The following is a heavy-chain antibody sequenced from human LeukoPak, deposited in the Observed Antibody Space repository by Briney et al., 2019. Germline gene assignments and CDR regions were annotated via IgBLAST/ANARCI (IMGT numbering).Heavy chain of an antibody. V-gene: IGHV1-69*04. J-gene: IGHJ4*02. CDR2: IIPILGIA. Sequence: SVKVSCKASGGTFSSYAISWVRQAPGQGLEWMGRIIPILGIANYAQKFQGRVTITADKSTSTAYMELSSLRSEDTAVYYCARAAHYYGSGSYPAACDYWGQGTLVTVSS. CDR3: ARAAHYYGSGSYPAACDY. D-gene: IGHD3-10*01. CDR1: GGTFSSYA.